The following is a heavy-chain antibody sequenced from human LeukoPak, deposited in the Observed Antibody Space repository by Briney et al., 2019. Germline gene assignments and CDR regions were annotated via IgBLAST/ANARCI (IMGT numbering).Heavy chain of an antibody. CDR2: IYTSGST. J-gene: IGHJ4*02. D-gene: IGHD2-2*01. CDR1: GGSISSYY. Sequence: ETLSLTCTVSGGSISSYYWSWIRQPAGKGLEWIGRIYTSGSTSGNTIYNPSLKSRVTMSVDTSKNQFSLKLSSVTAADTAVYYCATPDGYCSSTSCYRGLDYWGQGTLVTVSS. CDR3: ATPDGYCSSTSCYRGLDY. V-gene: IGHV4-4*07.